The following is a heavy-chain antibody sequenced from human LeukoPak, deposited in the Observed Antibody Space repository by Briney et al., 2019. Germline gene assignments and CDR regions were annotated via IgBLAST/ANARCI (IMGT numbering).Heavy chain of an antibody. CDR1: GFSLSTSGMC. D-gene: IGHD6-13*01. CDR2: IDWDDDK. Sequence: SGPALVKPTQTLTLTCTFSGFSLSTSGMCVSWIRQPPGKALEWLARIDWDDDKYYSTSLKTRLTITKDTSKNQVVLTMTNMDPVDTATYYCTRMPAAIGLAFDYWGQGTLVTVAS. CDR3: TRMPAAIGLAFDY. J-gene: IGHJ4*02. V-gene: IGHV2-70*11.